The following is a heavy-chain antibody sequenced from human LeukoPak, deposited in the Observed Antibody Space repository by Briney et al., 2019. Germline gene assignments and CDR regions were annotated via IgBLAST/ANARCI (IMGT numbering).Heavy chain of an antibody. D-gene: IGHD1-26*01. V-gene: IGHV4-4*09. CDR2: IYTSGST. Sequence: SYTLSLTCTGSGCSISSYYWSWIRQPPGKGLEWIGYIYTSGSTNYNPSLKSRVTISVDTSKNQFSLKLSSVTAADTAVYYCARRNARGATAFDYWGQGTLVTVSS. J-gene: IGHJ4*02. CDR1: GCSISSYY. CDR3: ARRNARGATAFDY.